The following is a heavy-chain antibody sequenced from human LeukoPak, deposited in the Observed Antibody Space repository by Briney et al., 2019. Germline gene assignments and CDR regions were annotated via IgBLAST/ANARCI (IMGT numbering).Heavy chain of an antibody. Sequence: GGSLRLSCAASGFTFSSYWMSWVRQAPGKGLEWVANIKQDGSNKYYADSVKGRFTISRDNSKNTLYLQMNSLRAEDTAVYYCARGHYYYYYGMDVWGQGTTVTVSS. V-gene: IGHV3-7*01. CDR2: IKQDGSNK. CDR1: GFTFSSYW. CDR3: ARGHYYYYYGMDV. J-gene: IGHJ6*02.